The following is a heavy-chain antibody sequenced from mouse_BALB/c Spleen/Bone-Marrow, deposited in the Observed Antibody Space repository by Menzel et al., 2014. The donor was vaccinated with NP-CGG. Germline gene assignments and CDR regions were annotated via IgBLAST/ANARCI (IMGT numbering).Heavy chain of an antibody. CDR2: ITRGGST. CDR3: ARGRDDGYENWCFDV. J-gene: IGHJ1*01. V-gene: IGHV5-6-5*01. CDR1: GFTFSSYA. Sequence: ESGGGLVKPGGSLKLSCAASGFTFSSYAMSWVRQTPEKRLEWVASITRGGSTYYPDSVKGRFTISRDHARNIRYLQMSSLRSEDMAMDYWARGRDDGYENWCFDVWGAGTTGTGSS. D-gene: IGHD2-3*01.